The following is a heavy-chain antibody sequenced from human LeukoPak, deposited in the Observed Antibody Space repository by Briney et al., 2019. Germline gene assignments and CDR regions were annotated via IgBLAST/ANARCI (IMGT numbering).Heavy chain of an antibody. Sequence: SETLSLTCNVSGGSISSYYWSWIRQPPGKALEWSGYIYYSGSTNYNPSLKSRVTISVDTSKNQFSLKLSSVTAADTAVYYCARAREAAAGTGEYWYFDLWGRGTLVTVSS. D-gene: IGHD6-13*01. CDR1: GGSISSYY. CDR2: IYYSGST. J-gene: IGHJ2*01. V-gene: IGHV4-59*01. CDR3: ARAREAAAGTGEYWYFDL.